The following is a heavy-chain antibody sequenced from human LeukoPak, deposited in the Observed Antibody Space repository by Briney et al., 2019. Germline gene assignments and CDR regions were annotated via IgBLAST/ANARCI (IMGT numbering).Heavy chain of an antibody. Sequence: SETLSLTCTVSGGSISSSSYYWGWIRQPPWKGLEWIGSIYYSGSTYYNPSLKSRITISVDTSKNQFSLKLSSVTAADTAVYYCARLDDNSGYFHWGQGTLVTVSS. J-gene: IGHJ4*02. D-gene: IGHD3-22*01. CDR3: ARLDDNSGYFH. CDR1: GGSISSSSYY. V-gene: IGHV4-39*01. CDR2: IYYSGST.